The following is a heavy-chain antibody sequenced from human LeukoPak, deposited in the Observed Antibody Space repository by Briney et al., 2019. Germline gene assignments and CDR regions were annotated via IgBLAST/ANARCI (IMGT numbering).Heavy chain of an antibody. CDR1: GYTFTSYG. J-gene: IGHJ3*02. CDR3: ARVGNHDYGDQHIGAFDI. CDR2: ISAYNGNT. Sequence: GASVKVSCKASGYTFTSYGISWVRQAPGQELEWMGWISAYNGNTNYAQKLQGRVTMTTDTSTSTAYMELRSLRSDDTAVYYCARVGNHDYGDQHIGAFDIWGQGTMVTVSS. V-gene: IGHV1-18*01. D-gene: IGHD4-17*01.